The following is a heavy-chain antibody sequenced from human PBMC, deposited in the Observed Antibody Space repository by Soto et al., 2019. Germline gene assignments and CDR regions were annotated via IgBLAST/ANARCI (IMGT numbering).Heavy chain of an antibody. CDR3: AKEPVGPDWYFDL. CDR2: ISGSGIST. V-gene: IGHV3-23*01. CDR1: GFTFRSDA. J-gene: IGHJ2*01. Sequence: DVQLLGSGGGLVQPGGSLGLSCAASGFTFRSDAMSWVPQAPGKGLEWVSGISGSGISTHYADSVKGRFTVSRDNSKNTLYLQMNSLRAEDTAVYNCAKEPVGPDWYFDLWGRGTLVTVSS.